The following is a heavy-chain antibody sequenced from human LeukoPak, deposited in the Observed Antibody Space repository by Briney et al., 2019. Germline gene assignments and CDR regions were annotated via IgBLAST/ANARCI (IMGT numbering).Heavy chain of an antibody. J-gene: IGHJ4*02. CDR2: ISSSGSGGNT. CDR1: GVTLSSYA. D-gene: IGHD4/OR15-4a*01. V-gene: IGHV3-23*01. Sequence: GGSLGLSCAASGVTLSSYAMSWARQAPGEGLEWVSGISSSGSGGNTYYADSVKGRFTISRDSSKNTLFLHMNTLRAEDTAIYYCAKDDYGFDYWGQGTLVTVSS. CDR3: AKDDYGFDY.